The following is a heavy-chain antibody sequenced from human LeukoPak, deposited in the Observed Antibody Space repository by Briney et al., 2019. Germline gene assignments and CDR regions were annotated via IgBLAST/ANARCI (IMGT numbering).Heavy chain of an antibody. Sequence: SETLSLTCTVSGGSISSYYWSWIRQPPGKGLEWIGYIYYSGSTNYNPSLKSRVTISVDTSKNQFSLKLSSVTAADTAAYYCALLGNYYMDVWGKGTTVTISS. V-gene: IGHV4-59*01. CDR1: GGSISSYY. J-gene: IGHJ6*03. CDR2: IYYSGST. D-gene: IGHD1-26*01. CDR3: ALLGNYYMDV.